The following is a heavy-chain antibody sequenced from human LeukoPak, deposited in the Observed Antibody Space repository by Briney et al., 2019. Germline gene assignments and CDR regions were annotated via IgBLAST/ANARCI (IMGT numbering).Heavy chain of an antibody. D-gene: IGHD3-10*01. CDR2: IIPIFGTA. CDR1: GGTFSSYA. J-gene: IGHJ4*02. Sequence: ASVKVSCKASGGTFSSYAISWVRQAPGQGLEWMEGIIPIFGTANDAQKFQGRVTITADESTSTAYMELSSLRSEDTAVYYCARFHISGDSFDYWGQGTLVTVSS. V-gene: IGHV1-69*13. CDR3: ARFHISGDSFDY.